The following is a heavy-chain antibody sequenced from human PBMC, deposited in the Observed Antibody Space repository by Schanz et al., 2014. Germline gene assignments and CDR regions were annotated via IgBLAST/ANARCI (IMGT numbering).Heavy chain of an antibody. Sequence: EVHLLESGGGLVEPGGSLRLSCATSGFSLDIFAVSWVRQAPGKGLEWVSSFNVGGVNKYYADSVKGRFTISSDNSKSTLYLQMNSLRAEDTAIYYCAKDAPYPFDLWGRGTLIAVSS. CDR1: GFSLDIFA. CDR3: AKDAPYPFDL. V-gene: IGHV3-23*01. J-gene: IGHJ2*01. CDR2: FNVGGVNK.